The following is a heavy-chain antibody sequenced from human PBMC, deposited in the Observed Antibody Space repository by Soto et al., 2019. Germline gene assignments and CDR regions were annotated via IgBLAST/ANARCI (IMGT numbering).Heavy chain of an antibody. CDR1: GFTFSSYE. Sequence: GGSLRLSCAASGFTFSSYEMNWVRQAPGKGLEWVSYISSSGSTIYYADSVKGRFTISRDNAKNSLYLQMNSLRAEDTAVYYCARGHSEGKPFLYYYYYYGMDVWGQGTTVTSP. V-gene: IGHV3-48*03. J-gene: IGHJ6*02. D-gene: IGHD3-10*01. CDR2: ISSSGSTI. CDR3: ARGHSEGKPFLYYYYYYGMDV.